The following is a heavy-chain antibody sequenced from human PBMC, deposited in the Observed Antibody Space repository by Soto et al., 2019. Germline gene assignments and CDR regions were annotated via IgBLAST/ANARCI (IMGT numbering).Heavy chain of an antibody. Sequence: PGGSLRLSCTASGFTFGDYAMSWFRQAPGKGLEWVGFIRSKAYGGTTEYAASVKGRFTTSRDDSKSIAYLQMNSLKTEDTAVYYCTRVIAYDFWSGYWPSYYYYGMDVWGQGTTVTVSS. CDR2: IRSKAYGGTT. CDR1: GFTFGDYA. D-gene: IGHD3-3*01. J-gene: IGHJ6*02. V-gene: IGHV3-49*03. CDR3: TRVIAYDFWSGYWPSYYYYGMDV.